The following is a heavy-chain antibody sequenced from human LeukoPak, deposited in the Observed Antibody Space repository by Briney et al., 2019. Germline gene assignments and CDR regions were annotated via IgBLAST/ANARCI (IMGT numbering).Heavy chain of an antibody. CDR3: ARANNYYDSSGYLHYYYYMDV. CDR1: GYTFTSYG. CDR2: ISAYNGNT. D-gene: IGHD3-22*01. V-gene: IGHV1-18*01. J-gene: IGHJ6*03. Sequence: ASVKVSCKASGYTFTSYGISWVRQAPGQGLEWMGWISAYNGNTNYAQKLQGRVTMTTDTSTSTAYMELRSLRSDDTAVYYCARANNYYDSSGYLHYYYYMDVWGKGTTVTVSS.